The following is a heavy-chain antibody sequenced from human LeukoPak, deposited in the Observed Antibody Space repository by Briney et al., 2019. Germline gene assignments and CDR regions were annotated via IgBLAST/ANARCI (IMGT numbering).Heavy chain of an antibody. V-gene: IGHV1-46*01. CDR2: INPSGGST. J-gene: IGHJ4*02. D-gene: IGHD3-9*01. CDR1: GYTFTGYY. CDR3: ARDGTPSSRHFDHPTYFDY. Sequence: ASVKVSCKASGYTFTGYYMHWVRQAPGQGLEWMGIINPSGGSTSYAQKFQGRVTITADESTSTAYMELSSLRSEDTAAYYCARDGTPSSRHFDHPTYFDYWGQGTLVTVSS.